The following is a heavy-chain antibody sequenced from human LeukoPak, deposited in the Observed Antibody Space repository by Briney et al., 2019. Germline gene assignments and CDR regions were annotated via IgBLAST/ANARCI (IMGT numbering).Heavy chain of an antibody. D-gene: IGHD1-14*01. Sequence: GGSLRLSCTASGFTFGDYAMSWVRQAPGKGLEWVSTISNSDGSTYNADSVKGRFTISRDNSENTLYLQMNSLRADDTAVYYCAKATGYLLWGQGTLVTVSS. CDR1: GFTFGDYA. CDR3: AKATGYLL. J-gene: IGHJ1*01. CDR2: ISNSDGST. V-gene: IGHV3-23*01.